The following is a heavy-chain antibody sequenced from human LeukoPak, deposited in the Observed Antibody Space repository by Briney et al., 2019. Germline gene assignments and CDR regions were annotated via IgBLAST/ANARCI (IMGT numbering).Heavy chain of an antibody. CDR3: WGGRGYAFDI. J-gene: IGHJ3*02. Sequence: GGSLRLSCAASGFTFSSYAMHWVRQAPGKGLEWVAVISYDGSNKYYADSVKGRFTISRDNSKNTLYLQMNSLRAEDTAVYYCWGGRGYAFDIWGQGTMVTVSS. CDR2: ISYDGSNK. CDR1: GFTFSSYA. V-gene: IGHV3-30-3*01. D-gene: IGHD3-16*01.